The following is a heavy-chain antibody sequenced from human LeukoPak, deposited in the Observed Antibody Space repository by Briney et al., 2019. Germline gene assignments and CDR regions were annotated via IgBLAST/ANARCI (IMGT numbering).Heavy chain of an antibody. Sequence: PGGSLRLSCAASGFTFSNYAMSWVRQAPGKGLEWFSAITGSGGATYYSDSVKGRFIISRDSSKNSLYLHMNSLRAEDTAVYHCAKGSSASRPYYFDYWGQGTLVTVSS. V-gene: IGHV3-23*01. D-gene: IGHD2-2*01. CDR3: AKGSSASRPYYFDY. CDR2: ITGSGGAT. J-gene: IGHJ4*02. CDR1: GFTFSNYA.